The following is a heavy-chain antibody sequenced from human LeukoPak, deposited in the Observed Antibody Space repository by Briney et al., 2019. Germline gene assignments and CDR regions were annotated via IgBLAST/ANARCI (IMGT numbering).Heavy chain of an antibody. CDR1: GFTFSSYE. CDR2: ISGSGST. Sequence: GGSLRLSCAASGFTFSSYEMNWVRQAPGKGLEWVSAISGSGSTYYADSVKGRFTISRDNSKNTLYLQMNSLRAEDTAVYYCAKDSPYAYYGSGSYWDYWGQGTLVTVSS. V-gene: IGHV3-23*01. CDR3: AKDSPYAYYGSGSYWDY. J-gene: IGHJ4*02. D-gene: IGHD3-10*01.